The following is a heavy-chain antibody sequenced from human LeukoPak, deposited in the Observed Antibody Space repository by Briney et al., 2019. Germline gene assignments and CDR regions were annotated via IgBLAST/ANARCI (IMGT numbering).Heavy chain of an antibody. J-gene: IGHJ4*02. CDR3: ARGPPGSIDGGGVFDY. D-gene: IGHD2-15*01. CDR2: INPNSGAT. CDR1: GYTFTDYY. V-gene: IGHV1-2*02. Sequence: ASVKVSCKASGYTFTDYYMHWVRRAPGQGLEWMGWINPNSGATNYAQKFQGRVTMTRDTSISTAYMEVSRLRSDDTAVYYCARGPPGSIDGGGVFDYWGQGTLVTVSS.